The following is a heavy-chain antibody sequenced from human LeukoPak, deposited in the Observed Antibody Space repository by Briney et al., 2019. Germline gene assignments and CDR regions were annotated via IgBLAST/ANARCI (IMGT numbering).Heavy chain of an antibody. J-gene: IGHJ4*02. Sequence: GGSLRLSCAASGFTFSSYAMSWVRQAPGKGLEWVSAISGSGGSTYYADSVKGRFTISRDSAKNTLYLQMNSLRAEDTAVYYCARVSVGRYYFDNWGQGTPVTVS. CDR3: ARVSVGRYYFDN. CDR2: ISGSGGST. D-gene: IGHD3-3*02. CDR1: GFTFSSYA. V-gene: IGHV3-23*01.